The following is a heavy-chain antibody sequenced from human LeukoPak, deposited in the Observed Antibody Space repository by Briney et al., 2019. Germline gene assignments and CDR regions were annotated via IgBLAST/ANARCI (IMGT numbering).Heavy chain of an antibody. CDR1: GGSFSGYY. CDR3: AREGIAAAGTTGDY. D-gene: IGHD6-13*01. V-gene: IGHV4-34*01. Sequence: SETLSLTCAVYGGSFSGYYWSWIRQPPGKGLEWIGEINHSGSTNYNPSLKSRVTISVDTSKNQFSLKLSSVTAADTAVYYCAREGIAAAGTTGDYWGQGTLVTVSS. J-gene: IGHJ4*02. CDR2: INHSGST.